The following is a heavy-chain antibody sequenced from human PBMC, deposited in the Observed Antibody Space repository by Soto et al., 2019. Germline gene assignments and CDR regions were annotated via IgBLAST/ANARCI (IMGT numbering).Heavy chain of an antibody. CDR2: MYYSGCA. V-gene: IGHV4-59*08. CDR3: ARHGSPPGQPVGWFCP. D-gene: IGHD1-26*01. J-gene: IGHJ5*02. Sequence: SETLSLTCTVSAGSISRYYWRWIRHPPGKGIDWIGDMYYSGCATCTPSLKGRVPLSGDSPENPFSLKLNSVNAADMAVYYGARHGSPPGQPVGWFCPWVQGTLGTVSA. CDR1: AGSISRYY.